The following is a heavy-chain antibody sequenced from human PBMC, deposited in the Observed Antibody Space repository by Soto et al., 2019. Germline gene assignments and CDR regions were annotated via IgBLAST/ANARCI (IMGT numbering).Heavy chain of an antibody. D-gene: IGHD2-15*01. CDR1: GGSISSSSYY. CDR2: IYYSGST. Sequence: SETLSLTCTVSGGSISSSSYYWGWIRQPPGKGLEWIGSIYYSGSTYYNPSLKSRVTISVDTSKNQFSLKLSSVTAADTAVYYCARYCSGGSCYWFDPWGQGTLVTVS. J-gene: IGHJ5*02. V-gene: IGHV4-39*01. CDR3: ARYCSGGSCYWFDP.